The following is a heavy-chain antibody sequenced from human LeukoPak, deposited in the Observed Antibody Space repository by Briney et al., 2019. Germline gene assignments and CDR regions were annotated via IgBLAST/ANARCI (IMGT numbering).Heavy chain of an antibody. Sequence: SDTLSLTCTDAGGSLSTFYWSWFRNPAGNGLEWIGRIYSSGSTNYNPSLKSRLTMSVDTSKNQFSLRLSSVTAADTAVYYCARVLGWAGFDYWGQGTLVTVSS. CDR2: IYSSGST. CDR3: ARVLGWAGFDY. CDR1: GGSLSTFY. V-gene: IGHV4-4*07. D-gene: IGHD6-19*01. J-gene: IGHJ4*02.